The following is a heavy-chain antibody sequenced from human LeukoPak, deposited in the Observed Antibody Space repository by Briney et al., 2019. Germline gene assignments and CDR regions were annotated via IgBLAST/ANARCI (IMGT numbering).Heavy chain of an antibody. CDR3: AGLSSGYYPSLFDY. V-gene: IGHV4-39*01. CDR2: IYYSGST. Sequence: PSETLSLTCTVSGGSISSGDYYWSWIRQPPGKGLEWIGYIYYSGSTYYNPSLKSRVTISVDTSKNQFSLKLSSVTAADTAVYYCAGLSSGYYPSLFDYWGQGTLVTVSS. D-gene: IGHD3-22*01. CDR1: GGSISSGDYY. J-gene: IGHJ4*02.